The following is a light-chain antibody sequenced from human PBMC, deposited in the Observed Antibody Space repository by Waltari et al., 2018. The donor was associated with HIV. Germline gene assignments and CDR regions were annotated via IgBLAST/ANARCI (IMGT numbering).Light chain of an antibody. CDR3: VGWDSSLSAYV. J-gene: IGLJ1*01. Sequence: QSFLTHPPSASGTPGQTVTIPCSGSSSTIENDNVSWYQQLPGMPPKLLIYKNFLRPSGVPDRFAASKSGTSASLTISGLRSADEADYYCVGWDSSLSAYVFGAGTKVAVL. V-gene: IGLV1-47*01. CDR2: KNF. CDR1: SSTIENDN.